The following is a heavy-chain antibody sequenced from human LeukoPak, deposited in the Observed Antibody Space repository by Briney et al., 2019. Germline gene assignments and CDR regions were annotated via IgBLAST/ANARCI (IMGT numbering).Heavy chain of an antibody. V-gene: IGHV1-46*01. Sequence: ASVKVSCKASGYTFTGYYMHWVRQAPGQGLEWMGIINPSGGSTDNAQKFQGRVTMTRDTSISTVYMELNSLTSDDTAVYYCARDLDDSSGDDYWGQGTLVTVSS. J-gene: IGHJ4*02. CDR1: GYTFTGYY. CDR3: ARDLDDSSGDDY. CDR2: INPSGGST. D-gene: IGHD3-22*01.